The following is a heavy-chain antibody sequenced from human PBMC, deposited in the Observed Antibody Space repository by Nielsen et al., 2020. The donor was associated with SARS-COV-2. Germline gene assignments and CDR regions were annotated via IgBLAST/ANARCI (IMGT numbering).Heavy chain of an antibody. Sequence: GESLKISCAASGYIFSSYTMSWVRQAPGKGLEWVSYISSSSSTIYYADSVKGRFTISSDNAKNSLYLQMNSLRYEDTAVYYCAIARGLYGPWGQGTLVTVSS. CDR1: GYIFSSYT. D-gene: IGHD2-15*01. CDR3: AIARGLYGP. V-gene: IGHV3-48*02. CDR2: ISSSSSTI. J-gene: IGHJ5*02.